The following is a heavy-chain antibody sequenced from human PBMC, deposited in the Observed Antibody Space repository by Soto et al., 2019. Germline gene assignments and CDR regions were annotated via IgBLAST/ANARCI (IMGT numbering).Heavy chain of an antibody. J-gene: IGHJ4*02. CDR2: IYYSGDT. D-gene: IGHD2-2*01. CDR1: GGSVSNGAHY. Sequence: QVQLQESGPGLVKPSQTLSLTCSVSGGSVSNGAHYWSLIRQRPGKGLEWIGYIYYSGDTQYNPSLKSRLTISVDTSKDQFSLKLTSVTAADTAVYYCARVDSASWLDYWGQGTLVTVSS. CDR3: ARVDSASWLDY. V-gene: IGHV4-31*03.